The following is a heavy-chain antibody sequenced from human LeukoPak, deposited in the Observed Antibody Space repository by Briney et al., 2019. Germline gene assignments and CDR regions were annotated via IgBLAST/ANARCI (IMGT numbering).Heavy chain of an antibody. CDR2: IIPILGTA. Sequence: SVKVSCKASGGTFSSYAISWVRQAPGQGLEWMGRIIPILGTANYAQKFQGRVTITTDESTSTAYMELSSLRSEDTAVYYCARDSGYSYGFNWFDPWGQGTLVTVSS. J-gene: IGHJ5*02. D-gene: IGHD5-18*01. CDR3: ARDSGYSYGFNWFDP. V-gene: IGHV1-69*11. CDR1: GGTFSSYA.